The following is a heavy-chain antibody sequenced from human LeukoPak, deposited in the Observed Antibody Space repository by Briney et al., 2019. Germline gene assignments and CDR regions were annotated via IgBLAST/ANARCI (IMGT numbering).Heavy chain of an antibody. Sequence: PGGSLRLSCAVSGVTFSSYAMSWGRQGPGKGLEWVSTISNSDGKTYYADSVKGRVTISRDISKNTLHLQMSSLTAEDTATYYCAQATGTLRYWGQGTLVTVSS. V-gene: IGHV3-23*01. CDR2: ISNSDGKT. J-gene: IGHJ4*02. D-gene: IGHD1-1*01. CDR1: GVTFSSYA. CDR3: AQATGTLRY.